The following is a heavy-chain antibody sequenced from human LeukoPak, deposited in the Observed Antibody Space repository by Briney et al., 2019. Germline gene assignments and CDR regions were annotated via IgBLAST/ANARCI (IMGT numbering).Heavy chain of an antibody. J-gene: IGHJ4*02. CDR1: GSIFTSYW. CDR2: IYPGDSDT. V-gene: IGHV5-51*01. D-gene: IGHD4-17*01. CDR3: ARHGRNDYGDA. Sequence: GESLKISCKGSGSIFTSYWIGWVRQLPGKGLEWMGIIYPGDSDTRYSPSFQGQVTISADKSISTAFLQWSSLKASDTAMYYCARHGRNDYGDAWGQGTLVTVSS.